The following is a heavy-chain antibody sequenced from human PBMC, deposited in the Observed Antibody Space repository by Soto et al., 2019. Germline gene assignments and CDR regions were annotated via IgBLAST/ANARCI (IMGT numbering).Heavy chain of an antibody. Sequence: PSETLSLTCGVSGDSITSTSYWSWVRQPPGKGLEWIGEIYHSGGTNSNPSLKSRVTMSVDKSKNQFSLRLSSVTAADTALYYCARVGKGASGYYYGDFDIWGQGTMVTVS. J-gene: IGHJ3*02. CDR2: IYHSGGT. CDR1: GDSITSTSY. CDR3: ARVGKGASGYYYGDFDI. D-gene: IGHD3-22*01. V-gene: IGHV4-4*02.